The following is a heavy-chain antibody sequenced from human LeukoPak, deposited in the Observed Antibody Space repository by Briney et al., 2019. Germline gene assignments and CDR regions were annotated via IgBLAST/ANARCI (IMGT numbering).Heavy chain of an antibody. CDR1: GLTFSSYA. V-gene: IGHV3-64*01. CDR3: ARGLSSSSAFDY. D-gene: IGHD6-6*01. Sequence: PGGSLRLSRAASGLTFSSYAMHWVRPAPGKGLEYVSAISSNGGSKYYANSVKGRFTISRDNSKNTLYLQMGSLRAENMAVYYCARGLSSSSAFDYWGQGTLVTVSS. J-gene: IGHJ4*02. CDR2: ISSNGGSK.